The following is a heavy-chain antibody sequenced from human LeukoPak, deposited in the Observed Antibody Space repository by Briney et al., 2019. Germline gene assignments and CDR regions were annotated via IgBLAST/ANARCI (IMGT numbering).Heavy chain of an antibody. CDR1: GYTFTGYY. CDR2: INPNSGGT. J-gene: IGHJ4*02. CDR3: ARGFMVRGATDY. V-gene: IGHV1-2*02. D-gene: IGHD3-10*01. Sequence: ASVKVSCKASGYTFTGYYMRWVRQAPGQGLEWMGWINPNSGGTNYAQKFQGRVTMTRDTSISTAYMELSRLRSDDTAVYYCARGFMVRGATDYWGQGTLVTVSS.